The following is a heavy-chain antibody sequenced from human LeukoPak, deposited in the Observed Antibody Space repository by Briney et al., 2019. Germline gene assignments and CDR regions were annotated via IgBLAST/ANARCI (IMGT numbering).Heavy chain of an antibody. Sequence: SETLSLTCTVSGGSISSSSYYWGWIRQPPGKGLEWIGSIYYSGSTYYNPSLKSRVTISVDTSKNQFSLKLSSVTAADTAVYYCARSMRDTMIVVAPVDYWGQGTLVTVSS. J-gene: IGHJ4*02. V-gene: IGHV4-39*07. CDR2: IYYSGST. CDR1: GGSISSSSYY. D-gene: IGHD3-22*01. CDR3: ARSMRDTMIVVAPVDY.